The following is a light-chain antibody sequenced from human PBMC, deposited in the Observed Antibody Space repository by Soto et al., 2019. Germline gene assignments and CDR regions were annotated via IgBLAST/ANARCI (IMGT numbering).Light chain of an antibody. V-gene: IGKV3-20*01. J-gene: IGKJ1*01. CDR3: QQYNNWPPTWT. CDR2: GAS. Sequence: EIVLTQSPGTLSLSPGERATLSCRASPSVSSSYLAWYQQNTCQAPRLLIYGASSRATGIPDRFSGSGSATEFTLNINSLHSEDSALYYCQQYNNWPPTWTFGQGTKVDNK. CDR1: PSVSSSY.